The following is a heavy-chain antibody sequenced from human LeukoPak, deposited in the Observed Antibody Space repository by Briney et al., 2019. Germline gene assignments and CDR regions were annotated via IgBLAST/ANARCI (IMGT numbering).Heavy chain of an antibody. J-gene: IGHJ4*02. CDR1: GYTFTGYY. Sequence: ASVKVSCKASGYTFTGYYMHWVRRAPGQGLEWMGWINPNSGGTNYAQKFQGRVTMTRDTSISTAYMELSRLRSDDTAVYYCARSAESSSWVEFDYWGQGTLVTVSS. CDR2: INPNSGGT. V-gene: IGHV1-2*02. D-gene: IGHD6-13*01. CDR3: ARSAESSSWVEFDY.